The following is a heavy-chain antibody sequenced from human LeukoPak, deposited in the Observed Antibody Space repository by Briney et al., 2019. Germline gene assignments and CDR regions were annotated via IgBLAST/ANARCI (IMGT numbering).Heavy chain of an antibody. D-gene: IGHD3-3*01. CDR1: GFTFSSYA. CDR3: AKDPGRITIFGVVIRIRYFDY. CDR2: ISGSGGST. V-gene: IGHV3-23*01. Sequence: GGSLRLSCAASGFTFSSYAVSWVRQAPGKGLEWVSVISGSGGSTYYADSVKGRFTISRDNSKNTLYLQMNSLRAEDTAVYYCAKDPGRITIFGVVIRIRYFDYWGQGTLVTVSS. J-gene: IGHJ4*02.